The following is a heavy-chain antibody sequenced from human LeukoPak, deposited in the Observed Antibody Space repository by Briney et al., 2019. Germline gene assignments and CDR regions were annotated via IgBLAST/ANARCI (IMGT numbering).Heavy chain of an antibody. J-gene: IGHJ4*02. CDR3: SSMLNVLLWFGELFG. CDR1: GYSISSGYY. Sequence: PSETLSLTCTVSGYSISSGYYWGWIRQPPGKGLEWIGTIYHSGSTYYNPSLKSRVTISVDTSKNQFSLKLSSVTAADTAVYYCSSMLNVLLWFGELFGWGQGTLVTVSS. D-gene: IGHD3-10*01. V-gene: IGHV4-38-2*02. CDR2: IYHSGST.